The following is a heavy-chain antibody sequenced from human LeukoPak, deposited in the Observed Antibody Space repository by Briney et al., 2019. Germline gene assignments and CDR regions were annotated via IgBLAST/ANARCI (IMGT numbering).Heavy chain of an antibody. Sequence: SGPTLVKPTQTLTLTCTFSGFSLSSNEVGVGWIRQPPGKALEWLALIYWDDDKRYSPSLKSRLTITKDTSKNQVVLTMTNMDPVDTATYYCAHRRPAAALLDPWGQGTLVTVSS. D-gene: IGHD6-13*01. CDR1: GFSLSSNEVG. J-gene: IGHJ5*02. CDR2: IYWDDDK. V-gene: IGHV2-5*02. CDR3: AHRRPAAALLDP.